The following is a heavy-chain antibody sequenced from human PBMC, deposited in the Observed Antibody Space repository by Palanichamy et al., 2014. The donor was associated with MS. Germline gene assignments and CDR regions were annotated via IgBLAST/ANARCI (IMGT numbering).Heavy chain of an antibody. Sequence: GGTFSTHAFNWVRLAPGQGLEWLGVILPLFDTTNYAQNFQGRVTITADESTSMVYMELSSLKSEDSAIYYCATNIAADGAGFDFWGQGTLVTVSS. CDR3: ATNIAADGAGFDF. D-gene: IGHD6-13*01. V-gene: IGHV1-69*01. CDR1: GGTFSTHA. J-gene: IGHJ4*02. CDR2: ILPLFDTT.